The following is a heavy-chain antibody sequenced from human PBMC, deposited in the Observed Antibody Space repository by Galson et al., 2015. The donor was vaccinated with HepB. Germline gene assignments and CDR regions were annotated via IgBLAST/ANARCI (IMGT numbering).Heavy chain of an antibody. V-gene: IGHV3-23*01. D-gene: IGHD3-10*01. J-gene: IGHJ6*02. Sequence: SLRLSCAASGFTVSNYAMSWVRQAPGKGLEWVAGISGSGSSTYYADSVKGRFTISRDNSKRTLYLQTNSLRGEDTAVYYCAKDRSRDYYGSGSYYSLYSYGMDVWGQGTTVTVSS. CDR1: GFTVSNYA. CDR2: ISGSGSST. CDR3: AKDRSRDYYGSGSYYSLYSYGMDV.